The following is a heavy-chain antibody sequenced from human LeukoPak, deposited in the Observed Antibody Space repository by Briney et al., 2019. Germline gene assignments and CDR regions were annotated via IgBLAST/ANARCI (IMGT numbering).Heavy chain of an antibody. D-gene: IGHD3-22*01. V-gene: IGHV1-46*01. Sequence: PGGSLRLSCAASGFTFSSYAMHWMRQAPGEGLEWMGIINPSGGSTSYAQKFQGRVTMTRDMSTSTVYMELSSLRSEDTAVYYCASHYDSGDDWYFDLWGRGTLVTVSS. CDR1: GFTFSSYA. J-gene: IGHJ2*01. CDR3: ASHYDSGDDWYFDL. CDR2: INPSGGST.